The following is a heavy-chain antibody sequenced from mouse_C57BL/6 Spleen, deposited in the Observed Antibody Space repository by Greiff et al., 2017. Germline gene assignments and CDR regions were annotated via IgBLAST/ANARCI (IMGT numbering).Heavy chain of an antibody. D-gene: IGHD6-1*01. J-gene: IGHJ3*01. Sequence: QVQLQQPGAELVKPGASVKLSCKASGYTFTSYWMHWVKQRPGQGLEWIGMIHPNSGSTNYNEKFKSKATLTVDKSSSTAYMQLSSLTSEDAAVYYCGRARGAFAYWGQGTLCTVSA. V-gene: IGHV1-64*01. CDR1: GYTFTSYW. CDR2: IHPNSGST. CDR3: GRARGAFAY.